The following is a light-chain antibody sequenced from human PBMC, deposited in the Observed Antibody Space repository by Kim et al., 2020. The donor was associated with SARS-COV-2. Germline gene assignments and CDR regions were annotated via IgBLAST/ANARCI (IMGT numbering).Light chain of an antibody. V-gene: IGKV1-39*01. J-gene: IGKJ3*01. CDR2: AAS. CDR1: QSISSH. CDR3: QQSYISPFT. Sequence: AAVGDRVTITCRTSQSISSHLNWYHQKPGRAPKLLISAASTLQGGVPSRFSGSRSETDFTLTISSLQPEDFATYFCQQSYISPFTFGPGTKVDIK.